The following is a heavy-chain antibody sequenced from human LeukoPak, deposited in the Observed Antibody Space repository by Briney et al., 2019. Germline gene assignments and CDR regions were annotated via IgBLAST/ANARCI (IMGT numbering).Heavy chain of an antibody. CDR1: GYTFTGYY. J-gene: IGHJ3*02. Sequence: GASVKVSCKASGYTFTGYYMHWVRQAPGQGLEWMGWINPNSGGTNYAQKFQGRVTMTRDTSISTAYMELSRLRSDDTAVYYCARISVGATLTEDAFDIWGQGTMVTVSS. CDR3: ARISVGATLTEDAFDI. D-gene: IGHD1-26*01. CDR2: INPNSGGT. V-gene: IGHV1-2*02.